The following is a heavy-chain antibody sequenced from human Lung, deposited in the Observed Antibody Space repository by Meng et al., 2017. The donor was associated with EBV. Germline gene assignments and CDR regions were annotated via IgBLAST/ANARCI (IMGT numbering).Heavy chain of an antibody. D-gene: IGHD4-17*01. CDR1: GGSIGSNNW. CDR3: ARLGVATTHVRDWFDP. CDR2: IYHNGRT. V-gene: IGHV4-4*02. Sequence: QVHPPESGPVLGKPAGTLSLPCSVLGGSIGSNNWWSWVRQPPGKGLEWIGEIYHNGRTNYNPSLKSRVTMSVDRSKNQLSLKLISVTAADTAVYYCARLGVATTHVRDWFDPWGQGTLVTVSS. J-gene: IGHJ5*02.